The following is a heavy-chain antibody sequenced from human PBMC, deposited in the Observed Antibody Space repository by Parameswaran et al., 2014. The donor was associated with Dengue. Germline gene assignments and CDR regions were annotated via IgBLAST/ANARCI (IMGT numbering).Heavy chain of an antibody. Sequence: VRQAPGKGLEWVAVIWYDGSNKYYADSVKGRFTISRDNSKNTLYLQMNSLRAEDTAVYYCARDQRFGPPTIMDVWGQGTTVTVSS. J-gene: IGHJ6*02. CDR3: ARDQRFGPPTIMDV. V-gene: IGHV3-33*01. CDR2: IWYDGSNK. D-gene: IGHD3-10*01.